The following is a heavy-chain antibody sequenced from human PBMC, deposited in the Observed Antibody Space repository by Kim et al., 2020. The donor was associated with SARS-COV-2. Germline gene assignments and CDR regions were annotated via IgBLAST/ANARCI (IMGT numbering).Heavy chain of an antibody. CDR1: GLTFDIYW. V-gene: IGHV3-7*01. CDR2: IRKDGNEI. D-gene: IGHD3-16*01. J-gene: IGHJ4*02. Sequence: GGSLRLSCAASGLTFDIYWMAWVRQAPGKGLEWVAYIRKDGNEIYYGDSVKGRFTISRDKAKNSLYLQMNSLRVEDTAVYYCARDWGDDWGKGTLVTVFS. CDR3: ARDWGDD.